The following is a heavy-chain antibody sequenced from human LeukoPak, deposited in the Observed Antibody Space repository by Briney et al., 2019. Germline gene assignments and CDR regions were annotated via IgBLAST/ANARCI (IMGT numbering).Heavy chain of an antibody. CDR3: ARAGGPAVTTYYFDY. V-gene: IGHV1-8*03. J-gene: IGHJ4*02. CDR2: MNPNSGNT. D-gene: IGHD4-17*01. CDR1: GYTFTSYD. Sequence: GSVNVSCKASGYTFTSYDINWVRQATGQGLEWMGWMNPNSGNTGYAQKFQGRVTITRNTSISTAYMELSSLRSEDTAVYYCARAGGPAVTTYYFDYWGQGTLVTVSS.